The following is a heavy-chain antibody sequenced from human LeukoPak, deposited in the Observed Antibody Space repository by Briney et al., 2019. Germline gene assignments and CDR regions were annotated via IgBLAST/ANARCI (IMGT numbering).Heavy chain of an antibody. CDR2: IYYSGST. Sequence: SETLSLTCTVSGGSISSYYWSWIRQPPGKGLEWIGYIYYSGSTNYNPSLKSRVTISVDTSKNQFSLKLSSVTAADTAVYYCARGGYYGSGSYYIRGYYLFDYWGQGTLVTVSS. CDR3: ARGGYYGSGSYYIRGYYLFDY. CDR1: GGSISSYY. V-gene: IGHV4-59*01. D-gene: IGHD3-10*01. J-gene: IGHJ4*02.